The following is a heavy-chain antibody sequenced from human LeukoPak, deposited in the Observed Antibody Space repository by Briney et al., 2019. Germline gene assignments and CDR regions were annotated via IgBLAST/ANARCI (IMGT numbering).Heavy chain of an antibody. D-gene: IGHD1-26*01. CDR2: ISGSGGST. V-gene: IGHV3-23*01. Sequence: GGSLRLSCAASGFTFSSYAMSWVRQAPGKGLEWVSAISGSGGSTYYADSVKGRFTISRDNSKNTLYLQMNSPRAEDTAVYYCAKDPSGSYYGGDYWGQGTLVTVSS. J-gene: IGHJ4*02. CDR3: AKDPSGSYYGGDY. CDR1: GFTFSSYA.